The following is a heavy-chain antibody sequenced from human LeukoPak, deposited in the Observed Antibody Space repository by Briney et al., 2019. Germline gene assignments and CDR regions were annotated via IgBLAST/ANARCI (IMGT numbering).Heavy chain of an antibody. J-gene: IGHJ4*02. CDR2: ISSSGSTI. CDR1: GFTFSSYE. D-gene: IGHD6-13*01. V-gene: IGHV3-48*03. CDR3: ARTGAAGTVWDDFDY. Sequence: PGGSLRLSCAASGFTFSSYEMNWVRQAPGKGLEWVSYISSSGSTIYYADSVEGRFTISRDNAKNSLYLQMNSLRAEDTAVYYCARTGAAGTVWDDFDYWGQGTLVTVSS.